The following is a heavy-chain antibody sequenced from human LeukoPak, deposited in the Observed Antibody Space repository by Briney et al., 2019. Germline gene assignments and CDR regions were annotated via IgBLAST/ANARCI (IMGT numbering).Heavy chain of an antibody. CDR1: GGTFSSYA. Sequence: SVKVSCKASGGTFSSYAISWVRQAPGQGVEWMGGIIPIFGTANYAQKFQGRVTITTDESTSTAYMELSSLRSEDTAVYYCARKWEPHDAFDIWGQGTMVTVSS. J-gene: IGHJ3*02. V-gene: IGHV1-69*05. CDR3: ARKWEPHDAFDI. D-gene: IGHD1-26*01. CDR2: IIPIFGTA.